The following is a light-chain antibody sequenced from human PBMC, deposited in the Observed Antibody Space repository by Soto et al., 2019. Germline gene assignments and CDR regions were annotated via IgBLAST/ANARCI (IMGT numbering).Light chain of an antibody. CDR2: DAS. V-gene: IGKV3-11*01. CDR3: QQRANWPPIT. J-gene: IGKJ5*01. CDR1: QSVLSN. Sequence: EIVMTQSPDTLSVSPGERATLSCRASQSVLSNLAWYQQKPGQAPRLLIYDASNRATGIPARFSGSGSGTDFTLTISSLESEDFAVYYCQQRANWPPITFGQGTRLEIK.